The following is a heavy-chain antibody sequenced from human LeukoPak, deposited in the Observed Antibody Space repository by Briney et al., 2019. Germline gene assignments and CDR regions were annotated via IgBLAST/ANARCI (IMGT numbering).Heavy chain of an antibody. Sequence: GESLKTSCKGSGYSFTSYWIGWVRQMPGKGLEWMGIIYPGDSDTRYSPSFQGQVTTSADKSISTAYLQWSSLKASDTAMYYCARRSGSYYSGGDYWGQGTLVTVSS. D-gene: IGHD1-26*01. CDR1: GYSFTSYW. J-gene: IGHJ4*02. V-gene: IGHV5-51*01. CDR3: ARRSGSYYSGGDY. CDR2: IYPGDSDT.